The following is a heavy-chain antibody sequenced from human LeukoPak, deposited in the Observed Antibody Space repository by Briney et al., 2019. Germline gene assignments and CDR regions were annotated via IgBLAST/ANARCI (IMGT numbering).Heavy chain of an antibody. CDR3: ARLGYYDSSGCYPRYNWFDP. CDR1: GGSISSYY. Sequence: SETLSLTCTVSGGSISSYYWSWIRQPPGKGLEWIGYIYYSGSTNYNPSLKSRVTISVDTSKNQFSLKLSSVTAADTAVYYCARLGYYDSSGCYPRYNWFDPWGQGTLVTVSS. CDR2: IYYSGST. V-gene: IGHV4-59*01. J-gene: IGHJ5*02. D-gene: IGHD3-22*01.